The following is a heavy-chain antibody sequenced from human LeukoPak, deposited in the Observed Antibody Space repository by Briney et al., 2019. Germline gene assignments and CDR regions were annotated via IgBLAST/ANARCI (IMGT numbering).Heavy chain of an antibody. V-gene: IGHV4-59*01. CDR1: GGSISGYY. J-gene: IGHJ4*02. CDR2: IDYSGSA. CDR3: ARAGGSYSFDY. D-gene: IGHD3-10*01. Sequence: SETLSLTCTVSGGSISGYYWNWLRQPPGKGLEWVGYIDYSGSANINPSLKSRGAISIDTSRKQFSLKLSSVTAADTAVYYCARAGGSYSFDYWGQGTLVTVSS.